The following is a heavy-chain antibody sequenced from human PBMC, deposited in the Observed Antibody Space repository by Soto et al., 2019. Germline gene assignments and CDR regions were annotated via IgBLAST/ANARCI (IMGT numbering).Heavy chain of an antibody. CDR3: AREYADYDFWSGYST. CDR2: IWYDGSNK. V-gene: IGHV3-33*01. CDR1: GFTFSSYG. Sequence: GGSLRLSCAASGFTFSSYGMHWVRQAPGKGLEWVAVIWYDGSNKYYADSVKGRFTISRDNSKNTLYLQMNSLRAEDTAVYYCAREYADYDFWSGYSTWGQGTLVNVSS. D-gene: IGHD3-3*01. J-gene: IGHJ5*02.